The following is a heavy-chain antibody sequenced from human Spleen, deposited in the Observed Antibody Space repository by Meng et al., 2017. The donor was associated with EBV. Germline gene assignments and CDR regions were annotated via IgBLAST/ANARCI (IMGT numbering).Heavy chain of an antibody. D-gene: IGHD3-16*01. CDR2: INPNSGDT. J-gene: IGHJ4*02. V-gene: IGHV1-2*06. Sequence: QVQLVQSGTEMKKPEASVTVSCKTSGYIFSGWYIHWVRQAPGQGLEWMGRINPNSGDTNFAQKFQGRVTMTRDTSTSTAYMHLSSLRSADAAIYYCAREGMGAVDHWGQGTLVTVSS. CDR1: GYIFSGWY. CDR3: AREGMGAVDH.